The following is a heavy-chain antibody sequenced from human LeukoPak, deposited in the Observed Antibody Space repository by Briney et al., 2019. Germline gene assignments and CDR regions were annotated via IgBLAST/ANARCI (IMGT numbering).Heavy chain of an antibody. D-gene: IGHD6-19*01. CDR1: GGSISSSSYY. CDR3: ASYGAMRSSGWYSMNFFDYYYYMDV. V-gene: IGHV4-61*01. J-gene: IGHJ6*03. CDR2: IYYSGST. Sequence: PSETLSLTCTVSGGSISSSSYYWSWIRQPPGKGLEWIGYIYYSGSTNYNPSLKSRVTISVDTSKNQFSLKLSSVTAADTAVYYCASYGAMRSSGWYSMNFFDYYYYMDVWGKGTTVTVSS.